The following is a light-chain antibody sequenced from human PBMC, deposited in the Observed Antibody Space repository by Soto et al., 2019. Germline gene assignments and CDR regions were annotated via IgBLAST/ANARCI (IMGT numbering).Light chain of an antibody. CDR1: HSVRSH. Sequence: IGVTPSPSTLSVTPREGVRLXCRASHSVRSHLAWYQQKPGQPPRLLIYGASTRATGIPARFSGSGFGTEFTLTISSLQSEDFAVYYCQQYKNWPLFGQVTRLEV. V-gene: IGKV3-15*01. J-gene: IGKJ5*01. CDR3: QQYKNWPL. CDR2: GAS.